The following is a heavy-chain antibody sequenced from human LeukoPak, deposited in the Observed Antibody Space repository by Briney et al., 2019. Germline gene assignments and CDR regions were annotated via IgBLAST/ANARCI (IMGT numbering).Heavy chain of an antibody. V-gene: IGHV3-74*01. CDR1: GFTFSRYW. Sequence: GGSLRLSCAASGFTFSRYWMHWVRHAPEKGLVWVSRINSDGSSISYADSVKGRFTISRDNAKNTLYLQMNSLRAEDMAVYYCARDLSHYYDSSDATLDYWGQGTLVTVSS. CDR3: ARDLSHYYDSSDATLDY. CDR2: INSDGSSI. D-gene: IGHD3-22*01. J-gene: IGHJ4*02.